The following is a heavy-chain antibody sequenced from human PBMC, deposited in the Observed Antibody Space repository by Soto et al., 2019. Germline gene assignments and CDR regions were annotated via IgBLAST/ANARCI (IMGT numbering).Heavy chain of an antibody. CDR3: GGGRHYRSGSYSTRSGLQYYFYIDV. CDR1: GASLSGYY. D-gene: IGHD3-10*01. V-gene: IGHV4-34*01. Sequence: QVQLQQWGAGLLKPSETLSLTCAVYGASLSGYYWTWIRQSPGKGLEWIAEINESGSPNYSPSLKRRVTISTVTSRNQFCLTSSSVTAADTAVYYDGGGRHYRSGSYSTRSGLQYYFYIDVWGKGTTVTVSS. CDR2: INESGSP. J-gene: IGHJ6*03.